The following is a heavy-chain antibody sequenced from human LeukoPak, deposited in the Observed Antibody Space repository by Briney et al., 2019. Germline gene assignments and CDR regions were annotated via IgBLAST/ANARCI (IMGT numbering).Heavy chain of an antibody. CDR2: IYYSGST. V-gene: IGHV4-39*01. D-gene: IGHD6-19*01. J-gene: IGHJ4*02. Sequence: SETLSLTCTVSGGSISSSSYYWGWIRQPPGKGLEWIGSIYYSGSTYYNPSLKSRVTISVDTSKNQFSLKLSSVTAADTAVYYCASGISGYSSRWGQGTLVTVSS. CDR3: ASGISGYSSR. CDR1: GGSISSSSYY.